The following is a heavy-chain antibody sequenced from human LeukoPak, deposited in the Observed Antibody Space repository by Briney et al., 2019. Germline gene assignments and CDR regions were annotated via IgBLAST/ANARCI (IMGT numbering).Heavy chain of an antibody. CDR1: GFTFSSYW. J-gene: IGHJ5*02. D-gene: IGHD6-6*01. V-gene: IGHV3-48*04. CDR3: ARDRSCWFDP. CDR2: ISWNSGSV. Sequence: GGSLRLSCAASGFTFSSYWMSWVRQAPGKGLEWVSGISWNSGSVGYADSVKGRFTISRDNAKNSLYLQMNSLRAEDTAVYYCARDRSCWFDPWGQGTLVTVSS.